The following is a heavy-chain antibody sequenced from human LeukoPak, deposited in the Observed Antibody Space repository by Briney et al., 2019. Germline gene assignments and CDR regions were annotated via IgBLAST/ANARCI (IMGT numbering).Heavy chain of an antibody. CDR1: GFTFSSYW. CDR2: INTDGSST. J-gene: IGHJ4*02. CDR3: ARRTPDDFWSGYYTEYYFDY. D-gene: IGHD3-3*01. Sequence: GGSLRLSCAASGFTFSSYWMQWVRQAPGKGLVWVSRINTDGSSTRYADSVKGRFTISRDNAKNTLYLQMNSLRAEDTAVYYCARRTPDDFWSGYYTEYYFDYWGQGTLVTVSS. V-gene: IGHV3-74*01.